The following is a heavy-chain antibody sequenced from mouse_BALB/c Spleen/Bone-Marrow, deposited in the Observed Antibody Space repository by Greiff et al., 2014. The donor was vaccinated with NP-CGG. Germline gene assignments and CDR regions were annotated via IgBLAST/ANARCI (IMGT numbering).Heavy chain of an antibody. J-gene: IGHJ4*01. CDR2: ISGYYGDA. CDR3: ARSGKVRNAMDY. V-gene: IGHV1S137*01. D-gene: IGHD2-14*01. CDR1: GYTFTDHA. Sequence: VQLQQSGAKLVRPGVSVKISCKGSGYTFTDHAIHWVKRSHAKSLEWIGVISGYYGDAIYNQKLKGKATMTADKSSSTAYMELARLTSEDSAIYYCARSGKVRNAMDYWGQGTSVTVSS.